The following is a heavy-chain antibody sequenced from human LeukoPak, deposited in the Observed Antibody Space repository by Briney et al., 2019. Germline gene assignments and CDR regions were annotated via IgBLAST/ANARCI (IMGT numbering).Heavy chain of an antibody. Sequence: KSSETLSLTCTVSGGSISSYYCHWIRQPAGKGLEWIGRIYTSGSTNYNPSLKSRVTMSVDTSKNQFSLKLSSVTASDTAVYYCARESPYGGSARFDYWGQGTLVTVSS. D-gene: IGHD4-23*01. CDR2: IYTSGST. J-gene: IGHJ4*02. CDR3: ARESPYGGSARFDY. V-gene: IGHV4-4*07. CDR1: GGSISSYY.